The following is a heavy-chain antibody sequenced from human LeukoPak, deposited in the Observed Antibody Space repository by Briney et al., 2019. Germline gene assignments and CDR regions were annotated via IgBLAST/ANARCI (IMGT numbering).Heavy chain of an antibody. V-gene: IGHV4-4*02. CDR2: MYHTGSS. CDR3: ARVSYYDFWSGYYIRGDYYYYYMDV. J-gene: IGHJ6*03. D-gene: IGHD3-3*01. Sequence: SGTLSLTCAVSGDSISGTNWWSWVRQSPGKGLEWIGEMYHTGSSNYNPSLKSRVTISVDKSKNQFSLKLSSVTAADTAVYYCARVSYYDFWSGYYIRGDYYYYYMDVWGKGTTVTVSS. CDR1: GDSISGTNW.